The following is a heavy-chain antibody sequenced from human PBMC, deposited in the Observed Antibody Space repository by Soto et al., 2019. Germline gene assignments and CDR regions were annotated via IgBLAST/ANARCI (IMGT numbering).Heavy chain of an antibody. V-gene: IGHV3-23*01. CDR1: GFTLSSYA. CDR3: AKAGYCSSISCDYYGMDV. D-gene: IGHD2-2*01. CDR2: ISGSGGST. Sequence: EVQLLESGGGLGQPGGSLRLSCAASGFTLSSYAMTWVRQAPGKGLEWVSAISGSGGSTYYADSVKGRFTISRDNSKNTLYLQMASLRAEDTAVYYCAKAGYCSSISCDYYGMDVWGQGTTVTVSS. J-gene: IGHJ6*02.